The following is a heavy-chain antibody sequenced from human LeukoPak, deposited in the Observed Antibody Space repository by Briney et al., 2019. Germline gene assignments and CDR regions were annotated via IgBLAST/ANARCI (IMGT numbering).Heavy chain of an antibody. CDR3: AKDLELSIAVAGTLDY. V-gene: IGHV3-30*02. J-gene: IGHJ4*02. CDR1: GISFSSYG. Sequence: GGSLRLSCAASGISFSSYGMHWVRQAPGKGLEWVTFIWYDASNKYYAESVKGRFTISRDNSKNTLYLQMNSLRAEDTAVYYCAKDLELSIAVAGTLDYWGQGTLVTVSS. D-gene: IGHD6-19*01. CDR2: IWYDASNK.